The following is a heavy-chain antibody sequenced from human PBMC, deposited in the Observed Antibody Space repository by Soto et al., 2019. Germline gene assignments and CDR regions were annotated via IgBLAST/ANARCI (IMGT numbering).Heavy chain of an antibody. CDR2: IIPIFGTA. CDR3: ARDKVVAAAGTSDYYYGRDV. V-gene: IGHV1-69*01. D-gene: IGHD6-13*01. CDR1: GGTFSSYA. Sequence: QVQLVQSGAEVKKPGSSVKVSCKASGGTFSSYAISWVRQAPGQGLEWMGGIIPIFGTANYAQKFQGRVTITADESTSTAYMELSSLRSEDTAVYYCARDKVVAAAGTSDYYYGRDVWGQGTTVTVSS. J-gene: IGHJ6*02.